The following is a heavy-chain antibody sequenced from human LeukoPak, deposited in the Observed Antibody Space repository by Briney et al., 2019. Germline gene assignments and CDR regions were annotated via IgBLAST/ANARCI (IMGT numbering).Heavy chain of an antibody. CDR3: VKDSSGWYRGWFDP. CDR1: GFSFSSYA. J-gene: IGHJ5*02. CDR2: ISSNGGST. D-gene: IGHD6-19*01. Sequence: PGGSLRLSCSASGFSFSSYAMYWVRQAPGKGLEYVSAISSNGGSTYYADSVKGRFTISRDNSKNTLYLQMSSLRAEDTAVYYRVKDSSGWYRGWFDPWGQGTLVTVSS. V-gene: IGHV3-64D*09.